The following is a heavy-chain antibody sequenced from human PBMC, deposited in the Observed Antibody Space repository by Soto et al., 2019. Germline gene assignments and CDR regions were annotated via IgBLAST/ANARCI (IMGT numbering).Heavy chain of an antibody. CDR2: IIPIFGTA. J-gene: IGHJ4*02. CDR1: GGTFSSYA. V-gene: IGHV1-69*13. Sequence: GASVKVSCKASGGTFSSYAISWVRQAPGQGLEWMGGIIPIFGTANYAQKFQGRVTITADESTSTAYMELSSLRSEDTAVYYCARDLRPRDGYNSWGQGTLVTVSS. D-gene: IGHD5-12*01. CDR3: ARDLRPRDGYNS.